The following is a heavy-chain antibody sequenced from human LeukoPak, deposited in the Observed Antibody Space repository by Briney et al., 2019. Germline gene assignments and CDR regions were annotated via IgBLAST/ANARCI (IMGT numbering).Heavy chain of an antibody. CDR3: VRDRDFYVFDL. V-gene: IGHV3-7*01. Sequence: GGSLRLACAASGFTFTNYWMTWVRQAPGKGLEWVANIMKDGGDKQYVDSVSGRFTISRDNGKKSVYLQMNGLRAEDTAVYYCVRDRDFYVFDLWGQGTLVTVSS. CDR2: IMKDGGDK. CDR1: GFTFTNYW. J-gene: IGHJ4*02. D-gene: IGHD3-10*02.